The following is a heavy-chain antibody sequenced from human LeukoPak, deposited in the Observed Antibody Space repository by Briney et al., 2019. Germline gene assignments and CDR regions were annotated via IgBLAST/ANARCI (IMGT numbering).Heavy chain of an antibody. J-gene: IGHJ4*02. CDR3: AKDKGAVTGAFDY. D-gene: IGHD1-14*01. CDR2: LTGGGGGT. Sequence: GGSLRLSCAASGFTLSTYAMSWVRQAPGKGLEWVSGLTGGGGGTSYADSVKGRFTISRDNSKNTLYLQMNSLRAEDTAVYYCAKDKGAVTGAFDYWGQGTPVTV. CDR1: GFTLSTYA. V-gene: IGHV3-23*01.